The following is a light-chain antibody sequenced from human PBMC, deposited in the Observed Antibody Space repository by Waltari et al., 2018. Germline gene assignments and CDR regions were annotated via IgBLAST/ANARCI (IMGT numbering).Light chain of an antibody. V-gene: IGLV2-11*01. CDR2: DVD. J-gene: IGLJ2*01. CDR3: CSYAGKYTFV. Sequence: QSALTQPRSVSGSPGQSATISCTGTIHDIGSDNYVPWYQHTPDNAPKLIIYDVDSRPSGVPYRFSASKSGITASLTISGLQSADEGDYYCCSYAGKYTFVFGGGTKLTV. CDR1: IHDIGSDNY.